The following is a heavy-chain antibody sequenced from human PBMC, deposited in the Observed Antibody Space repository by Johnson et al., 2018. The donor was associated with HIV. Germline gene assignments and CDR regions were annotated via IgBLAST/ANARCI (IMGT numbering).Heavy chain of an antibody. J-gene: IGHJ3*02. CDR2: IWYDGSDK. CDR3: ARACRDGYTCDVFDI. V-gene: IGHV3-33*01. CDR1: GFTFNSYG. D-gene: IGHD5-24*01. Sequence: QVQLVESGGGVVQPGGSLRLSCAASGFTFNSYGMHWVRQAPGKGLEWVALIWYDGSDKYYADSVKGRFTISRDNSRNTLYLQMNSLRAEDTAVYYCARACRDGYTCDVFDIWGQGTMVTVSS.